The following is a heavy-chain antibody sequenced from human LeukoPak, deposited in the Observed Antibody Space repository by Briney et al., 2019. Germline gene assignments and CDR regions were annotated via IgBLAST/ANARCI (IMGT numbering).Heavy chain of an antibody. CDR1: GYTFTSNY. CDR3: ARDCREYSSSSMFDY. D-gene: IGHD6-6*01. J-gene: IGHJ4*02. V-gene: IGHV1-46*01. CDR2: IYPRDGST. Sequence: ASVKVSCKASGYTFTSNYIHWVRQAPGQGLEWMGMIYPRDGSTSYAQKFQGRVTMTRDTSTSTVYMELSSLRSEDTAVYYCARDCREYSSSSMFDYWGQGTLVTVSS.